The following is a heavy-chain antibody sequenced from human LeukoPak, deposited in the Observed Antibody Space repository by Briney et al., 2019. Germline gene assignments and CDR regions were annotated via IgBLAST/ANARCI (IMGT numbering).Heavy chain of an antibody. V-gene: IGHV3-48*01. D-gene: IGHD2-2*02. Sequence: PGGSLRPSCAASGFTFSSYSMNWVRQAPGKGLEWVSYISSSSSTIYYADSVKGRFTISRDNAKNSLYLQMNSLRAEDTAVYYCARAVGYSQFSYYFDYWGQGTLVTVSS. CDR3: ARAVGYSQFSYYFDY. CDR1: GFTFSSYS. J-gene: IGHJ4*02. CDR2: ISSSSSTI.